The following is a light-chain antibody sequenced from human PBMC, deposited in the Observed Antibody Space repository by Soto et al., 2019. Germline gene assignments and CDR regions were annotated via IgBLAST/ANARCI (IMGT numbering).Light chain of an antibody. CDR3: QQSSTTLYT. CDR1: QSISIN. Sequence: DIQMTQSPSSLSASVGDRVTITCRASQSISINLSWYQQKPGKAPQLLIYAASSLQSGVPSRFSGGGSGTDFTLTITSLQPEDFAFYYCQQSSTTLYTFGQGTSLEIK. CDR2: AAS. V-gene: IGKV1-39*01. J-gene: IGKJ2*01.